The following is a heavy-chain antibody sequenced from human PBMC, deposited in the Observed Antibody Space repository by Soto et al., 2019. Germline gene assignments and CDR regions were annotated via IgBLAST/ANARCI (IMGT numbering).Heavy chain of an antibody. J-gene: IGHJ5*02. V-gene: IGHV1-69*08. CDR3: AIDRGYCSGGSCYSALDRGWFDP. Sequence: QVQLVQSGAEVKKPGSSVKVSCKASGGTFSSYTISWVRQAPGQGLEWMGRIIPILGIANYAQKFQGRVTNTADKSTSTAYMELSSLRSEDTAVYYCAIDRGYCSGGSCYSALDRGWFDPWGQGTLVTVSS. CDR2: IIPILGIA. CDR1: GGTFSSYT. D-gene: IGHD2-15*01.